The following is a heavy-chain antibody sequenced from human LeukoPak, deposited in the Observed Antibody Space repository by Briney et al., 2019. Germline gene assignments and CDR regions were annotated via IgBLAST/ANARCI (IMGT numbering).Heavy chain of an antibody. CDR1: GVSLFNYY. CDR3: TRLIPKALYSQPYFDY. Sequence: SETLSLTCTVSGVSLFNYYWSWIRQPPGKGLEWIAYIYHTGSATYNASLKSRVTISVDTSKRQFSLRLSSVTAADTAVYYCTRLIPKALYSQPYFDYWGQGTLVTVSS. V-gene: IGHV4-59*08. J-gene: IGHJ4*02. CDR2: IYHTGSA. D-gene: IGHD5-18*01.